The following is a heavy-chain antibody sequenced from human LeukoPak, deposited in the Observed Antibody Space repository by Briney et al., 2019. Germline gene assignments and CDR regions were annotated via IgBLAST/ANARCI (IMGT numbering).Heavy chain of an antibody. CDR1: GGSISSHY. CDR2: IYTSGST. CDR3: ARGVRFGGWSYFDY. Sequence: SETLSLTCTVSGGSISSHYWGWIRQAAGKGLEWIGRIYTSGSTNYNPSLKSRVTMSEDTSKNQFSLKLSSVTAADTAVYYCARGVRFGGWSYFDYWGQGTLVTVSS. J-gene: IGHJ4*02. V-gene: IGHV4-4*07. D-gene: IGHD3-10*01.